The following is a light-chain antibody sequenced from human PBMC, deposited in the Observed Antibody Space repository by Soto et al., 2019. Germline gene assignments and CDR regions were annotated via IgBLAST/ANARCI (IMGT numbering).Light chain of an antibody. CDR3: QQRSNWPRT. Sequence: EIVLTQSPATLSLPPGERATLSCRASQSVSTFLAWYQQKPGQGPRLLISEASNRATGIPPRFSGSGSGTDFTLTISSLEPEDFAVYYCQQRSNWPRTFGQGTKVDIK. CDR2: EAS. V-gene: IGKV3-11*01. J-gene: IGKJ1*01. CDR1: QSVSTF.